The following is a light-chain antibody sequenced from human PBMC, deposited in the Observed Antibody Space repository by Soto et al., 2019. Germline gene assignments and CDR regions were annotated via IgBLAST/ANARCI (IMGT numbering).Light chain of an antibody. CDR1: QSISSY. J-gene: IGKJ1*01. Sequence: EIVLTQSPGTLSLSPGEKATLSCRASQSISSYLAWYQQKPGQAPRLLIYGASTRITGIPDRFSGVGSGTDFTLTISSLEPEDFAVYYCQQYVNSPRTFGQGTKVEIK. CDR2: GAS. V-gene: IGKV3-20*01. CDR3: QQYVNSPRT.